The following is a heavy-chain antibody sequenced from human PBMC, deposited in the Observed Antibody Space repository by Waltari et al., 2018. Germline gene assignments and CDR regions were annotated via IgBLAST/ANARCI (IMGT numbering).Heavy chain of an antibody. V-gene: IGHV1-8*01. Sequence: QVQLVQSGAEVKKPGASVKVSCKASGYTFTSYDINWVRQATGQGLEWMGWMNPNSGNTGYAQKFQGRVTMTRNTSISTAYMELNSLRAEDTAVYYCARESQQLTPYNWFDPWGQGTLVTVSS. CDR2: MNPNSGNT. CDR3: ARESQQLTPYNWFDP. D-gene: IGHD6-13*01. CDR1: GYTFTSYD. J-gene: IGHJ5*02.